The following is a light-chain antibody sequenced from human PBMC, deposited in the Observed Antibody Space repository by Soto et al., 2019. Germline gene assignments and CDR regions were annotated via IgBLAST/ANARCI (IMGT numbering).Light chain of an antibody. Sequence: EIVLTQSPATLSLSPGERATLSCRASQSVSSYLAWYQQKPGQAPRLLIYDASNRATGIPARFSGSGSGTAFTLTISSIKPEDCAVYYSQQRSNWPTFGGGTQVEIK. CDR1: QSVSSY. CDR3: QQRSNWPT. CDR2: DAS. J-gene: IGKJ4*01. V-gene: IGKV3-11*01.